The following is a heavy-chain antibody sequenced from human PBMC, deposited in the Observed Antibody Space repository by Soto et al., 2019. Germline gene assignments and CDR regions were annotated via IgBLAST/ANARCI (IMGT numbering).Heavy chain of an antibody. J-gene: IGHJ5*02. V-gene: IGHV1-46*01. Sequence: GASVKVSCKASGYTFTSYYMHWVRQAPGQGLEWMGIINPSGGSTSYAQKFQGRVTMTRDTSTSTVYMELSSLRSEDTAVYYCARDESDSSGYYYYRSDWFDPWGQGTLVTVSS. CDR3: ARDESDSSGYYYYRSDWFDP. CDR1: GYTFTSYY. CDR2: INPSGGST. D-gene: IGHD3-22*01.